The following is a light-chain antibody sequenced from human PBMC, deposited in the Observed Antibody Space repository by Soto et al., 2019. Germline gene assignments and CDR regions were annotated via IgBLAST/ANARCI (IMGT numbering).Light chain of an antibody. CDR2: EVN. V-gene: IGLV2-8*01. J-gene: IGLJ1*01. CDR1: SSDVGGSKY. CDR3: SSYAGINNLGV. Sequence: QSALTQPPSASGSPGQSVTISCTGTSSDVGGSKYVSWYQPHPGKAPKLMIFEVNKRPSGVPDRFSGSKSGNTASLTVSRLQAEDEADYYCSSYAGINNLGVFGTGTKLTVL.